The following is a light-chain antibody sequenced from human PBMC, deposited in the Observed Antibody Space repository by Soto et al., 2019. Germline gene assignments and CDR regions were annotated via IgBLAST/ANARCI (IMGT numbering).Light chain of an antibody. Sequence: QSVLTQPRSVSGSPGQSVTISCTGTSSDVGGYNYVSWYQQHPGKAPKLMIYDVSKRPSGVPDRFSGSKSGNTASLTISGLQAEDEADYYCSSYTSSSTLALYVFGTGTKVTVL. V-gene: IGLV2-11*01. CDR3: SSYTSSSTLALYV. CDR1: SSDVGGYNY. J-gene: IGLJ1*01. CDR2: DVS.